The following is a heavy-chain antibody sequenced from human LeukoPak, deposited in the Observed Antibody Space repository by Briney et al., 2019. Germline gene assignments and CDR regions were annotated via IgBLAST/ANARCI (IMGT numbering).Heavy chain of an antibody. CDR2: IWYDGSNK. CDR1: GFTFSSYG. V-gene: IGHV3-33*01. J-gene: IGHJ4*02. D-gene: IGHD3-22*01. Sequence: PGGSLRLSCAASGFTFSSYGMHWVRQAPGKGLEWVAVIWYDGSNKYYADSVKGRFTISRDNSKNTLYLQMNSLRAEDTAVYYCARREIVVVDHYYFDYWGQGTLVTVSS. CDR3: ARREIVVVDHYYFDY.